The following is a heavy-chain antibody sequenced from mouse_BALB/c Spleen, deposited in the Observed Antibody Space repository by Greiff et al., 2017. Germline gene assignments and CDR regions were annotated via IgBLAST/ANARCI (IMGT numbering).Heavy chain of an antibody. V-gene: IGHV1-69*01. CDR1: GYTFTDYW. J-gene: IGHJ2*01. D-gene: IGHD6-1*01. CDR3: ARRGHLDYFDY. Sequence: QVQLQQPGAELVMPGASVKMSCKASGYTFTDYWMHWVKQRPGQGLEWIGAIDTSDSYTSYNQKFKGKATLTVDESSSTAYMQLSSLTSEDSAVYYCARRGHLDYFDYWGQGTTLTVSS. CDR2: IDTSDSYT.